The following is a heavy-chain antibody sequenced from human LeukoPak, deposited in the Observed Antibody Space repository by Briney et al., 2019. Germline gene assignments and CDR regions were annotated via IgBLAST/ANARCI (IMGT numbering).Heavy chain of an antibody. V-gene: IGHV1-69*04. CDR1: GGTSSSYA. J-gene: IGHJ6*02. CDR3: ARVLSSTTYGMDV. Sequence: SVKVSCKASGGTSSSYAISWVRQAPGQGLEWMGRIIPILGIANYAQKFQGRVTITADKSTSTAYMELSSLRSEDTAVYYCARVLSSTTYGMDVWGQGTTVTVSS. CDR2: IIPILGIA. D-gene: IGHD6-13*01.